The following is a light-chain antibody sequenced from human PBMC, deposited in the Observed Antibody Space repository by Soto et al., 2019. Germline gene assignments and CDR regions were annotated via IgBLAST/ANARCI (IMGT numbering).Light chain of an antibody. CDR2: GAS. CDR3: QQYGSSPLT. J-gene: IGKJ4*01. V-gene: IGKV3-20*01. CDR1: QSVSSSY. Sequence: EIVFTEAPGTLSLSPGERATLSCRASQSVSSSYLAWYQQKPGQAPRLLIYGASSRATGIPDRFSGSGSGTDFTLTISRLEPEDFAVYYCQQYGSSPLTFGGRTKVYI.